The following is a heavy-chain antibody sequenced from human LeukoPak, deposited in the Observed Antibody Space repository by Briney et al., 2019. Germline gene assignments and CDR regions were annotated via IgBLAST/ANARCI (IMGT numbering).Heavy chain of an antibody. CDR3: ARVSGWLTPLDG. CDR2: INVYKGNT. CDR1: GYTFTSYG. D-gene: IGHD6-19*01. J-gene: IGHJ4*02. V-gene: IGHV1-18*01. Sequence: ASVKVSFKASGYTFTSYGNSWVRQAPGQGLEWMGLINVYKGNTNYEQKLQGRVTITTDTSTSTAYMELRSLSSDDAAVDYGARVSGWLTPLDGWGQGTLVTAS.